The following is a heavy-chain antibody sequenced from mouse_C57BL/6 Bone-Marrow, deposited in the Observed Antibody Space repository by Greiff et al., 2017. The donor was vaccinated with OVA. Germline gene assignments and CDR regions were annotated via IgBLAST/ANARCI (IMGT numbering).Heavy chain of an antibody. CDR2: IYPGSGST. V-gene: IGHV1-55*01. D-gene: IGHD1-1*01. Sequence: VQLQQPGAELVKPGASVKMSCKASGYTFTSYWITWVKQRPGQGLEWIGDIYPGSGSTNYNEKFKSKATLTVDTSSSTAYMQLSSLTSEDSAVYYGAFITTVVGYYAMDYWGQGTSVTVSS. CDR3: AFITTVVGYYAMDY. CDR1: GYTFTSYW. J-gene: IGHJ4*01.